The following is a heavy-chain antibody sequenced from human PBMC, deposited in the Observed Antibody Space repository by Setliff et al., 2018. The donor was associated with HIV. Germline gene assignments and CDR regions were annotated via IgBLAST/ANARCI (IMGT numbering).Heavy chain of an antibody. J-gene: IGHJ6*03. Sequence: ASVKVSCKASGYTFTGYYMHWVRQAPGQGLEWMRWINPNSGGTNYAQNFKGRVTMTRDTSISTAYMELSRLRSSGTAVYYCARGADYYDSSGYRGGGLYYMDVWGKGTTVTVSS. CDR3: ARGADYYDSSGYRGGGLYYMDV. D-gene: IGHD3-22*01. CDR2: INPNSGGT. CDR1: GYTFTGYY. V-gene: IGHV1-2*02.